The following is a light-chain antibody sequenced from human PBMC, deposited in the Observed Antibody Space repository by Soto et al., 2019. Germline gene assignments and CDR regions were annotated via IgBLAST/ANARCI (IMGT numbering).Light chain of an antibody. CDR3: QQVNSYPPP. CDR2: GAS. CDR1: QGISSH. J-gene: IGKJ2*01. V-gene: IGKV1-9*01. Sequence: IQLTQSPSSLSASVGDRGTITCRASQGISSHLAWYQQKPGKAPNLLIYGASTLQSGVPSRLSGSGSGTDFTLTISSLQPEDFATYCFQQVNSYPPPFGQGTKLEIK.